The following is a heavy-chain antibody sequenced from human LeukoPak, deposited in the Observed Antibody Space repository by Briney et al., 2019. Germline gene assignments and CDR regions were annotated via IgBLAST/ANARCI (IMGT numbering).Heavy chain of an antibody. Sequence: GGSLRLSCAASGFSFSSHWMSWVRQAPGKGLEWVGRSRIKVDGYITQYAASVKGRFTISRDDSKASLYLQMSSLSTEDTAVYYCVRGYNSFDTWGQGTLVTVSS. CDR2: SRIKVDGYIT. J-gene: IGHJ4*02. D-gene: IGHD3-22*01. CDR1: GFSFSSHW. CDR3: VRGYNSFDT. V-gene: IGHV3-72*01.